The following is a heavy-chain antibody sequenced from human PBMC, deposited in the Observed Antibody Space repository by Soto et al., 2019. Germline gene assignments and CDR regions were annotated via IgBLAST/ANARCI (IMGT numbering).Heavy chain of an antibody. CDR2: MNPNSGNT. Sequence: ASVKVSCKASGYTFTSYDINCVRQATGQGLEWMGWMNPNSGNTGYAQKFQGRVTMTRNTSISTAYMELSSLRSEDTAVYYCARGQGPRESGSGSYYGYYYYYMDVWGKGTTVTVSS. CDR1: GYTFTSYD. D-gene: IGHD3-10*01. V-gene: IGHV1-8*01. CDR3: ARGQGPRESGSGSYYGYYYYYMDV. J-gene: IGHJ6*03.